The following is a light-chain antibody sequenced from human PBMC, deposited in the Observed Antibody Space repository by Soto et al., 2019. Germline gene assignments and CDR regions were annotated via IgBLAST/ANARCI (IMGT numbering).Light chain of an antibody. CDR2: AAS. J-gene: IGKJ2*01. V-gene: IGKV1-9*01. CDR1: QAISSS. Sequence: DIQLTQSPSFLSASVGDRVTITCRASQAISSSLAWYQHNPGKAPKLLIYAASTLQNGVPSSFSGSGPGTEFTLTINNLQPEDFATYYCQHLNDYRYTFGQGTKVEIK. CDR3: QHLNDYRYT.